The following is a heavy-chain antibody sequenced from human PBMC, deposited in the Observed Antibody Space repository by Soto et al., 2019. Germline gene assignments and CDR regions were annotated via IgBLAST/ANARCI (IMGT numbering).Heavy chain of an antibody. CDR1: GGSISSGGYY. J-gene: IGHJ6*02. Sequence: SETLSLTCTVSGGSISSGGYYWSWIRQHPGKGLEWIGYIYYSGSTYYNPSLKSRVTISVDTSKNQFSLKLSSVTAADTAVYYCASQYYDFWSGQAPTYYYGMDVWGQGATVTVSS. V-gene: IGHV4-31*03. CDR2: IYYSGST. D-gene: IGHD3-3*01. CDR3: ASQYYDFWSGQAPTYYYGMDV.